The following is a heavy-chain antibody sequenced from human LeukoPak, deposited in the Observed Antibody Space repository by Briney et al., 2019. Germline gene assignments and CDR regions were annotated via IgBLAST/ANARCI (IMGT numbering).Heavy chain of an antibody. CDR2: ISSSGSTI. CDR1: GFTFSDYY. V-gene: IGHV3-11*01. D-gene: IGHD3-22*01. Sequence: GGSLRLSCAASGFTFSDYYMSWIRQAPGKGLEWVSYISSSGSTIYYADSVKGRFTISRDNAKNSLYLQMNSLRAEDTAVYYCAREPDDSSGYLGAFDIWGQGTMVTVSS. J-gene: IGHJ3*02. CDR3: AREPDDSSGYLGAFDI.